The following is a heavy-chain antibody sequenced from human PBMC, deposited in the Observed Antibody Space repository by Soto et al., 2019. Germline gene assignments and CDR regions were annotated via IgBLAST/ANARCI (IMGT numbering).Heavy chain of an antibody. Sequence: ASVKVSCKASGYTFTSYDINWVRQATGQGLEWMGWMNPNSGNTGYAQKFQGRVTMTRNTSISTAYMELSSLRSEVTAVYYCARGKDSVFDYYYGMDVWGQGTTVTVSS. CDR3: ARGKDSVFDYYYGMDV. J-gene: IGHJ6*02. CDR1: GYTFTSYD. D-gene: IGHD1-20*01. CDR2: MNPNSGNT. V-gene: IGHV1-8*01.